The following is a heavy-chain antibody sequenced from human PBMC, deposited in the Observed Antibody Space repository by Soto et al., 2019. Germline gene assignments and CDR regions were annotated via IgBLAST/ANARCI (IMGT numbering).Heavy chain of an antibody. CDR2: IYYSGST. CDR3: ARHGHQRGYSYGPLVDY. CDR1: GGSISSSSYY. J-gene: IGHJ4*02. V-gene: IGHV4-39*01. Sequence: SETLSLTCTVSGGSISSSSYYWGWIRQPPGKGLEWIGSIYYSGSTYYNPSLKSRVTISVDTSKNQFSLKLSSVAAADTAVYYCARHGHQRGYSYGPLVDYWGQGTLVTVSS. D-gene: IGHD5-18*01.